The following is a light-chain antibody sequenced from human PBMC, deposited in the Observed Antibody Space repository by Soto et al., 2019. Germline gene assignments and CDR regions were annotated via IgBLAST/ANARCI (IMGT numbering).Light chain of an antibody. Sequence: EIVLTQSPGTLSLSPGERATLSCRASQSVSTNLAWYQQKPGQVPRVLIYGASTRATEIPARFSGSGSGTEFTLTIDSLQSEDFAFYYCQQYNNWPRTFGQGTKVDIK. CDR2: GAS. V-gene: IGKV3-15*01. J-gene: IGKJ1*01. CDR1: QSVSTN. CDR3: QQYNNWPRT.